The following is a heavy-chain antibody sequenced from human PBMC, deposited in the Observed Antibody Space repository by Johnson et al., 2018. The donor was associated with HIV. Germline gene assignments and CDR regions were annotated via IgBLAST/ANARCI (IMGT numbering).Heavy chain of an antibody. CDR3: ATSTASDAVNI. D-gene: IGHD1-1*01. J-gene: IGHJ3*02. V-gene: IGHV3-33*01. CDR2: LWYDGSNK. CDR1: GFTFGSYG. Sequence: QVQLVESGGGVVQPGRSLRLSCAASGFTFGSYGMHWVRQAPGKGLEWVAVLWYDGSNKNYSDSVKDRFTISIDNSKNTSYLQMNSLRAEDTAVYYCATSTASDAVNIRGQGTMVTVSS.